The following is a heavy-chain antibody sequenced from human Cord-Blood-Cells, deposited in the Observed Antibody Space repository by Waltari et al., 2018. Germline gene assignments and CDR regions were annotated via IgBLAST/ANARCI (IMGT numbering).Heavy chain of an antibody. CDR2: INHSGST. V-gene: IGHV4-34*01. CDR3: ARHKTNFDY. CDR1: GGSFSGYY. J-gene: IGHJ4*02. Sequence: LTCAVYGGSFSGYYWSWIRQPPGKGLEWIGEINHSGSTNYHPSLKSRVTISVDTSKNQFSLKLSSVTAADTAVYYCARHKTNFDYWGQGTLVTVSS.